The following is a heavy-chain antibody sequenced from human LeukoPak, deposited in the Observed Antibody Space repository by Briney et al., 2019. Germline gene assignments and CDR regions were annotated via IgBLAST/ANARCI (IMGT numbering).Heavy chain of an antibody. CDR1: GFTFSNYA. V-gene: IGHV3-23*01. J-gene: IGHJ3*02. Sequence: GGSLRLSCTASGFTFSNYAMSWVLQAPGKGLEWVSAISGSGGSTYYADSVKGRFTISRDNSKNTLYLQMTSLRGADTAVYYCAKVVNGDYDAFDIWGQGTVVTVSS. D-gene: IGHD4-17*01. CDR2: ISGSGGST. CDR3: AKVVNGDYDAFDI.